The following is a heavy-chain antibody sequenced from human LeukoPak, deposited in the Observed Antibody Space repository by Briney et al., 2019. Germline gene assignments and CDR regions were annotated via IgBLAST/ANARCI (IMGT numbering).Heavy chain of an antibody. J-gene: IGHJ4*02. Sequence: SQTLSLTCTVSGGSISSGDYYWSWIRQPPGKGLEWIGYIYYSGSTYYNPSLKSRVTISVDTSKNQFSLKLSSVTAADTAVYCCARADNFPLYYFDYWGQGTLVTVSS. V-gene: IGHV4-30-4*08. CDR3: ARADNFPLYYFDY. CDR2: IYYSGST. D-gene: IGHD1-20*01. CDR1: GGSISSGDYY.